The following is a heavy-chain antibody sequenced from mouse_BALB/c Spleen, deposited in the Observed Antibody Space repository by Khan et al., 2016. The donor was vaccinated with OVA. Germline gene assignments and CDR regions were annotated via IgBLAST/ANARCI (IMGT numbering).Heavy chain of an antibody. CDR2: ISSSGST. CDR3: ARDGSRYNYAMDY. V-gene: IGHV3-2*02. J-gene: IGHJ4*01. D-gene: IGHD2-3*01. Sequence: EVQLQESGPGLVKPSQSLSLTCTVTGYSITSDYAWNWIRQFPGNKLEWMVYISSSGSTNYNPALKSRISITRDTSKNQFFLQLNSVTTEDTATYYCARDGSRYNYAMDYWGQGTSVTVSS. CDR1: GYSITSDYA.